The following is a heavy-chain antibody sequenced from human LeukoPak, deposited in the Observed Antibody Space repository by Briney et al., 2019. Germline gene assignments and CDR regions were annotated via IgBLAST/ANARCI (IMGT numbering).Heavy chain of an antibody. D-gene: IGHD6-19*01. V-gene: IGHV1-8*01. CDR1: GYTFTSYD. J-gene: IGHJ5*02. Sequence: GASVKVSCKASGYTFTSYDINWVRQATGQGLEWMGWMNPNSGNTGYAQKFQGRVTMTRNTSISTAYMELSSLRSEDTAVYYCASRLAVAHPGDDWFDPWGQGTLVTVSS. CDR2: MNPNSGNT. CDR3: ASRLAVAHPGDDWFDP.